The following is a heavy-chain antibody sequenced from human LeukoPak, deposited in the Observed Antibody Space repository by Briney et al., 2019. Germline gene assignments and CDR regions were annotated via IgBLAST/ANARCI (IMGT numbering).Heavy chain of an antibody. Sequence: PSETLSLTCTVSGYSINSGYYWGWIRQPPGKGLEWIAIIYHSGSTNYNPSLKSRVTISVDTSKNQFSLKLSSVTAADTAVYYCARSSIVSGWYVHDAFDIWGQGTMVTVSS. CDR3: ARSSIVSGWYVHDAFDI. D-gene: IGHD6-19*01. CDR2: IYHSGST. J-gene: IGHJ3*02. CDR1: GYSINSGYY. V-gene: IGHV4-38-2*02.